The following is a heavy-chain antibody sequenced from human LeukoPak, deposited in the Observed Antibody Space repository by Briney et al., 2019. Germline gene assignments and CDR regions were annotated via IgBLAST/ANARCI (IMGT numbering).Heavy chain of an antibody. J-gene: IGHJ3*02. CDR3: ARRKSDGAFDI. D-gene: IGHD2-21*01. CDR2: SSSSGSYI. Sequence: GGSLRLSCVGSGFILSDFYMSWIRQAPGKGLEWVSYSSSSGSYINHGDSVKGRFTISRNNAKNSLFLQMNSLRAADTAMYYCARRKSDGAFDIWGQGTMVLVSS. CDR1: GFILSDFY. V-gene: IGHV3-11*03.